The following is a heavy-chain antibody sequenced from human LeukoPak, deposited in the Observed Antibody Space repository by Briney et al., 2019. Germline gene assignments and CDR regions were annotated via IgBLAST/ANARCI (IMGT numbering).Heavy chain of an antibody. CDR1: GFTVSSNY. D-gene: IGHD3-10*01. Sequence: PGGSLRLSCAASGFTVSSNYMSWVRQAPGKGLEWVSVIYSGGSTYYADSVKGRFTISRDNSKNTLYLQMNSLRAEDTAVYYCAGDMVRGTHLYYYGMDVWGQGTTVTVSS. V-gene: IGHV3-66*01. CDR3: AGDMVRGTHLYYYGMDV. J-gene: IGHJ6*02. CDR2: IYSGGST.